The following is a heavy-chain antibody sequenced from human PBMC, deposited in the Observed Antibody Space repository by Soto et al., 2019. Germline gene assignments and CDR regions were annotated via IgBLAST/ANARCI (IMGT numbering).Heavy chain of an antibody. CDR1: GGTFSSYV. CDR2: IVAMFGTT. J-gene: IGHJ4*02. V-gene: IGHV1-69*06. Sequence: QVQLVQSGAEVEKLGSSVKVSCKASGGTFSSYVISWVRQAPGQGLEWMGGIVAMFGTTNYAQNFQGRITLTADKSTSTAYMELSSLRSDDTAVYYCATLGYCRGGSCSGVSDYWGQGTLVSVSS. D-gene: IGHD2-15*01. CDR3: ATLGYCRGGSCSGVSDY.